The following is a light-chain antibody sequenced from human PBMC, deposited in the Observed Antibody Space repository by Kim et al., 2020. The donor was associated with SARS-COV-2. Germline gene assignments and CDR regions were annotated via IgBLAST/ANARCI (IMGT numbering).Light chain of an antibody. V-gene: IGKV1-5*03. CDR3: QQYNSYSWT. Sequence: IQMTQSPSSLSASVGDRVTITCRASQSISSWLAWYQQKPGKAPKLLIYEASTLEGGVPSRFSGSGSGTEFTLTISSLQPDDFATYYCQQYNSYSWTFGQGTKVDIK. CDR1: QSISSW. J-gene: IGKJ1*01. CDR2: EAS.